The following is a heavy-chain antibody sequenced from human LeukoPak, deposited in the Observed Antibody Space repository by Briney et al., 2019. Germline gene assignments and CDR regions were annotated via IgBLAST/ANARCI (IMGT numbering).Heavy chain of an antibody. J-gene: IGHJ4*02. CDR2: INPSSGGT. Sequence: ASVKVSCKASGYTFTGYYMHWVRQAPGQGLEWMGWINPSSGGTNYAQKFQGRVTMTRDTSISTAYMELSRLRSDDTAVYYCAREIAAAGTFNDYWGQGTLVTVSS. V-gene: IGHV1-2*02. D-gene: IGHD6-13*01. CDR1: GYTFTGYY. CDR3: AREIAAAGTFNDY.